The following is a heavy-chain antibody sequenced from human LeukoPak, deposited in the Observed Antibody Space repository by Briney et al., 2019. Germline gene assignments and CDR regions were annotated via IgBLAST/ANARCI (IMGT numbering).Heavy chain of an antibody. CDR2: IPSNGGNT. V-gene: IGHV3-64*01. J-gene: IGHJ4*02. Sequence: GGSLRLSCAASGFTFSNYAMHWVRRAPGKGLEFVSAIPSNGGNTFYANSVKGRFTISRDNSKNTLYLQMHSLRAEDMAVYYCGRDLGLLRWSVDYWGQGTLVTVSS. D-gene: IGHD4-23*01. CDR1: GFTFSNYA. CDR3: GRDLGLLRWSVDY.